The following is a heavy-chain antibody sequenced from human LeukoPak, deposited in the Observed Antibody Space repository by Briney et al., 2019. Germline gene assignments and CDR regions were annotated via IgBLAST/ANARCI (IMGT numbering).Heavy chain of an antibody. D-gene: IGHD3-22*01. CDR1: GFTFSSYA. Sequence: GRSLRLSCAASGFTFSSYAMHWVRQAPGKGLEWVAVISYDGSNKYYADSVKGRFTISRDNSKNTLYLQMSSLRAEDTAVYYCAKGGSDSSGYYSLYYYYYMDVWGKGTTVTISS. CDR2: ISYDGSNK. V-gene: IGHV3-30*04. J-gene: IGHJ6*03. CDR3: AKGGSDSSGYYSLYYYYYMDV.